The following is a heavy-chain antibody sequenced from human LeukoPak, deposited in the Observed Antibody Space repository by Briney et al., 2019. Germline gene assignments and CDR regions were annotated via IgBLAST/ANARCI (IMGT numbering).Heavy chain of an antibody. V-gene: IGHV1-2*02. CDR1: GYIFTAYY. J-gene: IGHJ6*02. Sequence: GASVKVSCKASGYIFTAYYVHWVRQAPGQGLEWMGWINPNTGDTNYAQNFQGRVTMTRDRSISTAYMELSRLRSDDTAVYYCARAEDYYYGIDVWGQGTLVTVSS. CDR3: ARAEDYYYGIDV. CDR2: INPNTGDT.